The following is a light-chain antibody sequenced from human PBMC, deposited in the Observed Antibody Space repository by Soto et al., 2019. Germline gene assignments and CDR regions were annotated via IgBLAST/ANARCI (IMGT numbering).Light chain of an antibody. CDR2: EVS. J-gene: IGLJ2*01. V-gene: IGLV2-8*01. CDR1: SSDVGAYNY. CDR3: SSYGGSNNLL. Sequence: QSALTQPPSASGSPGQSVTISCTGTSSDVGAYNYVSWYQQHPGKVPKLMIYEVSKRPSGVPDRFSGSKSGNTASLTVSGLQAEDEADYYCSSYGGSNNLLFGGGTKVTVL.